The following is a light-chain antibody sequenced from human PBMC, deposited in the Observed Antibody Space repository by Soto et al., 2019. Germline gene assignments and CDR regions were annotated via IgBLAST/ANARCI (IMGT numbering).Light chain of an antibody. V-gene: IGKV1-8*01. CDR2: AAS. J-gene: IGKJ5*01. Sequence: AIRMTQSPSSFSASTGDRFTITCRASQGISSYLAWYQQKPGKAPKLLIYAASTLQSGVPSRFSGSGSGTEFTLTISCLQSEDFATYYCQQYYSYPPTFGQGTRLEI. CDR3: QQYYSYPPT. CDR1: QGISSY.